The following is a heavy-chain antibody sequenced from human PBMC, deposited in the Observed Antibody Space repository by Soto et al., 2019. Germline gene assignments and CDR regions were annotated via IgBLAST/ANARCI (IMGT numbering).Heavy chain of an antibody. J-gene: IGHJ4*02. Sequence: QVQLQESGPGLVKPSQTLSLTCTVSGGSISSGDYYWSWIRQPPGKGLEWIGYIYYSGSTYYHPSLKSRVTISVDTSKNQFSLKLSSVTAADTAVYYCARERKYCTNGVCPARNYYFDYWGQGTLVTVSS. D-gene: IGHD2-8*01. V-gene: IGHV4-30-4*01. CDR1: GGSISSGDYY. CDR2: IYYSGST. CDR3: ARERKYCTNGVCPARNYYFDY.